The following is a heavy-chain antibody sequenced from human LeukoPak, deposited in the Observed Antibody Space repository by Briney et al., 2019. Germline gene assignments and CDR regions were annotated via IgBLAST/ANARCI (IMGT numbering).Heavy chain of an antibody. V-gene: IGHV4-4*07. CDR2: IYTSGST. D-gene: IGHD6-13*01. Sequence: SETLSLTCTVSGGSISSYYWSWIRQPAGKGPEWLGRIYTSGSTNYKPSLKGRVTISVDKSKNQFSLKLSSVTAADTAVYYCASLVFSSSWYFDYWGQGTLVTVPS. CDR1: GGSISSYY. J-gene: IGHJ4*02. CDR3: ASLVFSSSWYFDY.